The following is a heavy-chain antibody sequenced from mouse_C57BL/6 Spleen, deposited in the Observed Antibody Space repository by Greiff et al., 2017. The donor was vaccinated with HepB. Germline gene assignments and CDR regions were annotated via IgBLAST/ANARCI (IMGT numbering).Heavy chain of an antibody. J-gene: IGHJ2*01. Sequence: EVKVVESGPELVKPGASVKISCKASGYSFTDYNMNWVKQSNGKSLEWIGVINPNYGTTSYNQKFKGKATLTVDQSSSTAYMQLNSLTSEDSAVYYCAREEFSTMVLDYWGQGTTLTVSS. V-gene: IGHV1-39*01. CDR1: GYSFTDYN. CDR3: AREEFSTMVLDY. CDR2: INPNYGTT. D-gene: IGHD2-2*01.